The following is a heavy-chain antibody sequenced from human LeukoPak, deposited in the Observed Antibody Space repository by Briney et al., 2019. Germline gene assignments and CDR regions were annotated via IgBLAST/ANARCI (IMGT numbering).Heavy chain of an antibody. CDR3: ARDWAWRSSVWYTFAY. CDR1: GFTFSSYG. CDR2: IWHDGSNE. J-gene: IGHJ4*02. D-gene: IGHD6-19*01. V-gene: IGHV3-33*07. Sequence: GSLRLSCVVSGFTFSSYGMYWVRQSPGKGLEWVAAIWHDGSNENYAESVRGRFKISRDNSRDTLYLQMDSLRVGDTAVYLCARDWAWRSSVWYTFAYWGQGTRVAVSS.